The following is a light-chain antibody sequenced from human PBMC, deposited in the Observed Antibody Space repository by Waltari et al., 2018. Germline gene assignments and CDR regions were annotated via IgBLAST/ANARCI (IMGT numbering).Light chain of an antibody. CDR1: SSDIGNYNY. V-gene: IGLV2-14*03. J-gene: IGLJ2*01. Sequence: HSALTQPASVSGSPGQSITISCTGSSSDIGNYNYVSWYQQHPGKAPKLMIFDVSNLPSGVSTRFSGSKSGNTASLTISGLQAEDEADYYCSSYISSDTLELFGGGTSLTVL. CDR2: DVS. CDR3: SSYISSDTLEL.